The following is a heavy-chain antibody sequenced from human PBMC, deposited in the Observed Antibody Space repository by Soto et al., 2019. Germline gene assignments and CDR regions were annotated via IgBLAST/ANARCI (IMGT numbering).Heavy chain of an antibody. V-gene: IGHV1-2*02. CDR2: INPNSGGT. J-gene: IGHJ6*02. D-gene: IGHD1-20*01. CDR1: GYTFTGYY. Sequence: SVKVSCKASGYTFTGYYMHWVRQAPGQGLEWMGWINPNSGGTNYAQKFQGRVTMTRDTSISTAYMELSSLRSDDTAVYYCARDNGIPYYYYGMDVWGQGTTVTVSS. CDR3: ARDNGIPYYYYGMDV.